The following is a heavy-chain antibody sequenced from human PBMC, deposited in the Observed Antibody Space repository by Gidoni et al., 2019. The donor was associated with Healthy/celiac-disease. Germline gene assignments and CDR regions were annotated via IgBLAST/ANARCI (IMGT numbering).Heavy chain of an antibody. J-gene: IGHJ4*02. CDR2: INAGNGNT. CDR3: AREGTRTMVVVPYYWDY. V-gene: IGHV1-3*01. CDR1: GYNFTSYA. Sequence: QVQLVQAGAEVKKPGASVKVSCKASGYNFTSYARHWVRQAPGQRLEWMGWINAGNGNTKYSQTFQGRVTITRDTSASTAYMELSSLRSEDTAVYYCAREGTRTMVVVPYYWDYWGQGTLVTVSS. D-gene: IGHD3-22*01.